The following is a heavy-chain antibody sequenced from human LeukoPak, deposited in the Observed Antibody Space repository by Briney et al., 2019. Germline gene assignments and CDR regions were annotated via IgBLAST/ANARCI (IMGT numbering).Heavy chain of an antibody. V-gene: IGHV4-34*01. CDR1: GGPFSGYF. CDR3: ARAGTTSPYYYYYDMDV. J-gene: IGHJ6*03. Sequence: SDTLPLTCAVYGGPFSGYFWSWIPQPPGKGLEWIGEINHSGSTNHTPSLKARHPITVDTPKNHFSQTVSSVRAADTAVYYCARAGTTSPYYYYYDMDVWGKGTTVTVSS. CDR2: INHSGST. D-gene: IGHD1-1*01.